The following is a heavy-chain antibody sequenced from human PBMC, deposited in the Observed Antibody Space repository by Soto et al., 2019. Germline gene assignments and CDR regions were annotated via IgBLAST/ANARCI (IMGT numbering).Heavy chain of an antibody. D-gene: IGHD5-12*01. CDR2: ISGSGGST. J-gene: IGHJ4*02. CDR1: GGTCIGYA. CDR3: AKDQLGWLQSPLDY. V-gene: IGHV3-23*01. Sequence: PGVSLRLSWTAAGGTCIGYARSWVRQAPGKGLEWVSAISGSGGSTYYADSVKGRFTISRDNSKNTLYLQMNSLRAEDTAVYYCAKDQLGWLQSPLDYWGQGPLVTVYS.